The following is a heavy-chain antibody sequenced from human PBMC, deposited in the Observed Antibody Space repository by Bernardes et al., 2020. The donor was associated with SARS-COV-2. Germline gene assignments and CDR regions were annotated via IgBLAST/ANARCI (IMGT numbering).Heavy chain of an antibody. V-gene: IGHV3-23*01. Sequence: GGSLRLSCAASGFTFNKYAMSWVRQAPGKGLEWVSAISGSGDSTYYAASVKGRFTISRDNFKKTLYLQMNSLRAEDTAVFYCAKGVGYYDILTGYYAFEMWGQGTMVTVSS. CDR3: AKGVGYYDILTGYYAFEM. CDR2: ISGSGDST. J-gene: IGHJ3*02. D-gene: IGHD3-9*01. CDR1: GFTFNKYA.